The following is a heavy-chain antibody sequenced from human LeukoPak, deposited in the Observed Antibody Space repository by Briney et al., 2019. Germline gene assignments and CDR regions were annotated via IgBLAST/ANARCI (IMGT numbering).Heavy chain of an antibody. CDR1: GGSFSGYH. V-gene: IGHV4-34*01. D-gene: IGHD2-2*01. CDR2: INHSGST. Sequence: NSSETLSLTCAVYGGSFSGYHWSWIRQPPGKGLEWIGEINHSGSTNYNPSLKSRVTISVDTSKNQFSLKLSSVTAADTAVYYCARGGLYCSSTSCIVREEYYFDYWGQGTLVTVSS. J-gene: IGHJ4*02. CDR3: ARGGLYCSSTSCIVREEYYFDY.